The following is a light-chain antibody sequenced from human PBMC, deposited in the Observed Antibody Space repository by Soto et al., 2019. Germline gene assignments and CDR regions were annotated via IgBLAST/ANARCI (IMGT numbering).Light chain of an antibody. J-gene: IGLJ1*01. CDR1: SSDVGGYNY. CDR2: GVN. V-gene: IGLV2-14*03. CDR3: SSYTSISTYV. Sequence: LTQPASVSWSPGQSITISCTGTSSDVGGYNYVSWYQQHPGKAPKLMIYGVNNRPSGVSNRFSGSKSGNTASLTISGLQTEDDADYYCSSYTSISTYVFGTGTKVTVL.